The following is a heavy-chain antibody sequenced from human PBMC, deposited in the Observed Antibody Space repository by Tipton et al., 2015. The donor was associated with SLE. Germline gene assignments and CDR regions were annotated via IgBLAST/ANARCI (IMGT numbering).Heavy chain of an antibody. CDR2: IYHGGS. CDR3: ARERGEKYGGNWVDP. CDR1: GDSIKSGGYS. Sequence: TLSLTCAVSGDSIKSGGYSWTWIRQPPGKGLEWIGNIYHGGSSYTASLKSRLTISVDGSANQFSLILSSVTAADTAVYYCARERGEKYGGNWVDPWGQGTLVTVSS. D-gene: IGHD3-16*01. V-gene: IGHV4-30-2*01. J-gene: IGHJ5*02.